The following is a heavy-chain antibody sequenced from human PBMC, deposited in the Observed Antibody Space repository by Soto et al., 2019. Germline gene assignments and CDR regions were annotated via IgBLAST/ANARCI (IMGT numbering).Heavy chain of an antibody. V-gene: IGHV4-59*02. CDR3: ARGGDIQLWLAFDY. CDR1: GASVNDFY. J-gene: IGHJ4*02. D-gene: IGHD5-18*01. Sequence: SETLSLTCSVSGASVNDFYWSWIRQPPGKGLEWIGYISGSGSGGTNYNPSLRSRATISLATSKNEFSLHLTSVTDADTAVYYCARGGDIQLWLAFDYWGPGALVTVS. CDR2: ISGSGSGGT.